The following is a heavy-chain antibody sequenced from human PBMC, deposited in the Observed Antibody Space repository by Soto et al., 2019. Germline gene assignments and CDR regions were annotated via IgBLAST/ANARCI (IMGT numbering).Heavy chain of an antibody. CDR2: ISGSGGST. D-gene: IGHD4-17*01. J-gene: IGHJ4*02. Sequence: GGSLRLSCAASGFTFSSYAMSWVRQAPGKGLEWVSAISGSGGSTYYADSVKGRFTISRDNSKNTLYLQMNSLRAEDTAVYYCAKPRWATTVITSGGFDYWGQGTLVTVSS. CDR3: AKPRWATTVITSGGFDY. CDR1: GFTFSSYA. V-gene: IGHV3-23*01.